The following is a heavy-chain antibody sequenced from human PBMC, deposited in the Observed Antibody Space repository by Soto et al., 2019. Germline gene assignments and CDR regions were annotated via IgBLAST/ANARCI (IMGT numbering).Heavy chain of an antibody. CDR2: INHSGST. CDR3: ARGFGVLRTYYGMDV. J-gene: IGHJ6*02. CDR1: AGSFSGYY. V-gene: IGHV4-34*01. D-gene: IGHD3-10*01. Sequence: SETLSLTCAVYAGSFSGYYWSWIRQPPGKGLEWIGEINHSGSTNYNPSLKSRVTISVDTSKNQFSLKLSSVTAADTAVYYCARGFGVLRTYYGMDVWGQGTTVTVSS.